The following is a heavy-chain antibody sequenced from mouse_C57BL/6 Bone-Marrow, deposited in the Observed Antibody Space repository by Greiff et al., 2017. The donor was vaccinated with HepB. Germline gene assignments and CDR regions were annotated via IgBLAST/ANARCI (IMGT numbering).Heavy chain of an antibody. J-gene: IGHJ2*01. CDR2: IYPGSGNT. CDR1: GYTFTDYY. CDR3: ARGEH. V-gene: IGHV1-76*01. Sequence: QVQLQQSGAELVRPGASVKLSCKASGYTFTDYYINWVKQRPGQGLEWIARIYPGSGNTYYNEKFKGKATLTVDKSSSTAYMQLSSLTSEDSAVYYCARGEHWGQGTTLTVSS.